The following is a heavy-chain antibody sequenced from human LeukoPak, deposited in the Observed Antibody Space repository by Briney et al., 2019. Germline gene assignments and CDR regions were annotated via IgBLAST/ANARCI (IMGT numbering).Heavy chain of an antibody. D-gene: IGHD4-17*01. Sequence: PSQTLSLTCTVSGGSISSGSYYWSWIRQPAGKGLEWIGRIYTSGSTNYNPSLKSRVTISVDTSKNQFPLKLSFVTAADTAVYYCARESPWGDYGYYFDYWGQGTLVTVSS. J-gene: IGHJ4*02. CDR3: ARESPWGDYGYYFDY. CDR1: GGSISSGSYY. CDR2: IYTSGST. V-gene: IGHV4-61*02.